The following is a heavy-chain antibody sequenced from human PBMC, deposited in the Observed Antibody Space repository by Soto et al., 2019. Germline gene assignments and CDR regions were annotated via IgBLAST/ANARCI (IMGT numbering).Heavy chain of an antibody. D-gene: IGHD6-13*01. CDR2: ISSNGGST. J-gene: IGHJ6*02. Sequence: GGSLRLSCSASGFTFSSYAMHWVRQAPGKGLEYVSAISSNGGSTYYADSVKGRFTISRDNSKNTLYLQMSSLRAEDTAVYYCVKGHSIAAAANHGVAGYYGMDVWGQGTTVTVSS. V-gene: IGHV3-64D*08. CDR1: GFTFSSYA. CDR3: VKGHSIAAAANHGVAGYYGMDV.